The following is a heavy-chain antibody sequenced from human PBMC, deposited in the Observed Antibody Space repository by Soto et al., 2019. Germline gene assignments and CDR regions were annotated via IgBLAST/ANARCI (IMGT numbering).Heavy chain of an antibody. D-gene: IGHD3-22*01. Sequence: ASVKVSCKASGYIFVNYGIAWVRQAPGQGLEWMGWISPYTGNTHSATKVQGRLTMTTDTSTSTAYMDLGSLTSYDTAVYYCVRDRSHDSSGYFDYWGQGTLVTVSS. CDR2: ISPYTGNT. V-gene: IGHV1-18*01. CDR1: GYIFVNYG. J-gene: IGHJ4*02. CDR3: VRDRSHDSSGYFDY.